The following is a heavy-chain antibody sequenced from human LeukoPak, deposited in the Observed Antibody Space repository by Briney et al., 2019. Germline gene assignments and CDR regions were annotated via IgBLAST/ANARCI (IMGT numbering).Heavy chain of an antibody. CDR1: GGTFSSYA. CDR2: IIPILGIA. Sequence: SVKVSCKASGGTFSSYAISWVRQAPGQGLEWMGRIIPILGIANYAQKFQGRVTITADKSTSTAYMELSSLRSEDTAVYYCARLSLGITMVRGAQPWGGYYYGMDVWGQGTTVTVSS. CDR3: ARLSLGITMVRGAQPWGGYYYGMDV. J-gene: IGHJ6*02. V-gene: IGHV1-69*04. D-gene: IGHD3-10*01.